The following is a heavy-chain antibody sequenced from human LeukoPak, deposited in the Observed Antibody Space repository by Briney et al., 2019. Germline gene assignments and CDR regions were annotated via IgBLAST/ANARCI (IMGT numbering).Heavy chain of an antibody. Sequence: PSETLSLTCAVYGGSFSGYYWSWIRQPPGKGLEWIGEINHSGSTNYNPSLKSRVTISVDTSKNQFSLKPSSVTAADTAVYYCASPYSTGGSYWGQGTLVTVSS. CDR3: ASPYSTGGSY. V-gene: IGHV4-34*01. CDR2: INHSGST. J-gene: IGHJ4*02. D-gene: IGHD2-8*02. CDR1: GGSFSGYY.